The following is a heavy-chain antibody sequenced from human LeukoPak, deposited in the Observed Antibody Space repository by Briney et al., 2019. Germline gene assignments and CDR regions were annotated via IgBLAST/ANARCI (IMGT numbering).Heavy chain of an antibody. CDR1: GFTLSRNH. V-gene: IGHV3-53*04. CDR3: ARVRSRDLDY. D-gene: IGHD3-10*01. CDR2: IYSGGST. J-gene: IGHJ4*02. Sequence: GGSLRLSCAASGFTLSRNHMNWVRQAPGKGLEWVSVIYSGGSTNYADSVKGRFTNSRNNSKNTLYRQMNSLRPEDTAVYFCARVRSRDLDYWGQGTLVTVSS.